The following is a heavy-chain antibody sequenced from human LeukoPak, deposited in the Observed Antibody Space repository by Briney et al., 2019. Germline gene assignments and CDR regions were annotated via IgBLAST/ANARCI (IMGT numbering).Heavy chain of an antibody. CDR1: GFTFSSYS. CDR3: ARAPLMAY. CDR2: ISSSSSTI. V-gene: IGHV3-48*01. Sequence: PGGSLRLSCAASGFTFSSYSMNWVRQAPGKGLEWVSYISSSSSTIYYADSVKGRFTISRDNAKNSLYLQMNSLRAEDTAVYYCARAPLMAYWGQGTLVTVSS. D-gene: IGHD5-24*01. J-gene: IGHJ4*02.